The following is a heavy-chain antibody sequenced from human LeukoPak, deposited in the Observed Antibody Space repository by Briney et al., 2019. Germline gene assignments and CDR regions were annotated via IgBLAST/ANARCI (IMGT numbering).Heavy chain of an antibody. D-gene: IGHD1-26*01. V-gene: IGHV3-53*01. CDR1: GFTVSSNY. J-gene: IGHJ4*02. Sequence: GGSLRLSCAASGFTVSSNYMSWVRQAPGKGLEWVSVNYSGGSTYYADSVKGRFTISRDNSKNTLYLQMNSLRAEDTAVYYCAKRRSRVGASPFDYWGQGTLVTVSS. CDR3: AKRRSRVGASPFDY. CDR2: NYSGGST.